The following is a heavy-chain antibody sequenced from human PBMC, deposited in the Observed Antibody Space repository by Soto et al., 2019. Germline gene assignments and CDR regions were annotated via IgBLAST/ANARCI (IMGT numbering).Heavy chain of an antibody. CDR2: IHYSGTT. Sequence: QVQLQESGTGLVKPSQTLSLTCTVSGVSINTDGLYWNWILQHPGRGLEWIGSIHYSGTTFDSPSLKSRLSMSVDTSKNEFYLQLSSVTAEDTAFYLCARGIYIETSGFSYWFFDLWGRGTLVTVYS. CDR3: ARGIYIETSGFSYWFFDL. CDR1: GVSINTDGLY. D-gene: IGHD3-3*01. J-gene: IGHJ2*01. V-gene: IGHV4-31*03.